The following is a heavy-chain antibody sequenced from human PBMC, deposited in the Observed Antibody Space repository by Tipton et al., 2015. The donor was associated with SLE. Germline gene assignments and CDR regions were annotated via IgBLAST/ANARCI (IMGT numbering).Heavy chain of an antibody. D-gene: IGHD3-16*01. Sequence: QLVQSGPEVKKPGASVKVSCKASGYTFTGYYMHWVRQAPGQGLEWMGWINPNSGGTNYAQKFQGMVTMSRDTSISTAYMELSRLRPEDKAGDYCGNAKRGTHRIDDYWGQGTLVTVSS. CDR3: GNAKRGTHRIDDY. V-gene: IGHV1-2*02. CDR2: INPNSGGT. CDR1: GYTFTGYY. J-gene: IGHJ4*02.